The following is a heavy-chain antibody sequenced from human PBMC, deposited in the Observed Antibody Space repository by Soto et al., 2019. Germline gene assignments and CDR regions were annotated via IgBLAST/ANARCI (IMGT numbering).Heavy chain of an antibody. J-gene: IGHJ6*02. CDR2: IYHSGST. D-gene: IGHD1-26*01. V-gene: IGHV4-30-2*01. CDR1: GGSISSGGYS. CDR3: ARAIRAGSYSSYGMDV. Sequence: SETLSLTCAVSGGSISSGGYSWSWIRQPPGKGLEWMGYIYHSGSTYYNPSLKSRVTISVDRSKNQFSLKLSSVTAADTAVYYCARAIRAGSYSSYGMDVWGQGTTVTVSS.